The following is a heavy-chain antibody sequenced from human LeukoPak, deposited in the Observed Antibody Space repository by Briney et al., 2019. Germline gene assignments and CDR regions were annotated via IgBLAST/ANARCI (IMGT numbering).Heavy chain of an antibody. V-gene: IGHV1-46*01. D-gene: IGHD6-13*01. Sequence: ASVKVSRKASGYTFTGYYMHWVRQAPGQGLEWMGWINPSGGSTSYAQKFQGRVTMTRDMSTSTVYMELSSLRSEDTAVYYCARACWYRYYYYMDVWGKGTTVTVSS. CDR1: GYTFTGYY. CDR2: INPSGGST. J-gene: IGHJ6*03. CDR3: ARACWYRYYYYMDV.